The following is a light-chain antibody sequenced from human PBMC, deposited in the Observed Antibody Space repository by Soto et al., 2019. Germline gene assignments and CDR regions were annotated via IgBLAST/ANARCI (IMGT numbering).Light chain of an antibody. CDR3: QSYDTQYVV. V-gene: IGLV6-57*02. CDR1: GGSIATNY. Sequence: NFMLTQPHSVSESPGKTVTISCIGSGGSIATNYVQWYQQRPGSAPITIIYEDNQRPSGVPDRFSGSIDSSSNSASLTISGLRAEDQADYFCQSYDTQYVVFGGGTKVTVL. CDR2: EDN. J-gene: IGLJ2*01.